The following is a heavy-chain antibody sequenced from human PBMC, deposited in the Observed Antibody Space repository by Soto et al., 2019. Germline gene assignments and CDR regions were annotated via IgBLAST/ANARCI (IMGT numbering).Heavy chain of an antibody. CDR1: GGTFNTHA. CDR3: ARGPNWNARYYYYGMDV. Sequence: VKVSCKTSGGTFNTHAISWVRQAAGHGFEWMGGIVPIYGIPSHAQKFQGRVTITADEPTTTVYMELSSLRSDDTAVYYCARGPNWNARYYYYGMDVWGQGTTVTVSS. CDR2: IVPIYGIP. V-gene: IGHV1-69*13. J-gene: IGHJ6*02. D-gene: IGHD1-1*01.